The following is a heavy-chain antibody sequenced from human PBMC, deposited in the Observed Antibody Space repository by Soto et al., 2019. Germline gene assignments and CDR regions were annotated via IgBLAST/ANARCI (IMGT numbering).Heavy chain of an antibody. Sequence: GGSLRLSCAASGFTFSSYAMSWVRQAPGKGLEWVSAISGSGGSTYYADSVKGRFTISRDNSKNTLYLQMNSLRAEDTAVYYCARRSTGDHYYYYYMDVWGKGTTVTVSS. D-gene: IGHD7-27*01. V-gene: IGHV3-23*01. J-gene: IGHJ6*03. CDR3: ARRSTGDHYYYYYMDV. CDR1: GFTFSSYA. CDR2: ISGSGGST.